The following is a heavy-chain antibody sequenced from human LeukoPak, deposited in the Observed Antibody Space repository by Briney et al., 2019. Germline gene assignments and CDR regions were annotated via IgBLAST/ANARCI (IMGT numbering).Heavy chain of an antibody. D-gene: IGHD3-9*01. CDR3: ARAPLHRPYYDILTGYYPYYYMDV. Sequence: GASVKVSCKASGGTFSSYAISWVRQAPGQGLEWMGGIIPIFGTANYAQKFQGRVTITADKSTSTAYMELRSLRSDDTAVYYCARAPLHRPYYDILTGYYPYYYMDVWGKGTTVTVSS. CDR1: GGTFSSYA. V-gene: IGHV1-69*06. CDR2: IIPIFGTA. J-gene: IGHJ6*03.